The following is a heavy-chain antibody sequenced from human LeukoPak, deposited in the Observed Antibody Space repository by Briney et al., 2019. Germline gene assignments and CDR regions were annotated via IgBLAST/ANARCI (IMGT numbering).Heavy chain of an antibody. D-gene: IGHD4-17*01. CDR3: ARGLTVTTRAAFDI. J-gene: IGHJ3*02. CDR1: GGSFSGYY. CDR2: INHSGSI. V-gene: IGHV4-34*01. Sequence: SETLSLTCAVYGGSFSGYYWSWIRQPPGKGLEWIGEINHSGSINYNPSLKSRVTISVDTSKNQFSLKLSSVTAADTAVYYCARGLTVTTRAAFDIWGQGTMVTVSS.